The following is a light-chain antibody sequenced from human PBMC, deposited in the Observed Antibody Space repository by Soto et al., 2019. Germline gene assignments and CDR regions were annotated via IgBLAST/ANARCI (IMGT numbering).Light chain of an antibody. CDR2: GAS. CDR1: QSLRSD. J-gene: IGKJ1*01. Sequence: EIVMTQSPATLSVSPWERATLSCRASQSLRSDLAWYQQKPGQAPRLLIYGASTRATDIPARFSGSGSGTEFTLTISSLQSEDFAVYYCQQYDNWPPTFGQGTKVDI. V-gene: IGKV3-15*01. CDR3: QQYDNWPPT.